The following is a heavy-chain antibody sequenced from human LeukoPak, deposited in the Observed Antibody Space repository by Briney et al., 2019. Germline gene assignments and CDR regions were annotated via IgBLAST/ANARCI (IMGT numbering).Heavy chain of an antibody. CDR1: GFTFSSYA. D-gene: IGHD6-13*01. CDR3: AKDRDSSTWSFFGF. CDR2: GSHDGRNK. V-gene: IGHV3-30*18. J-gene: IGHJ4*02. Sequence: GSLRLSCAASGFTFSSYAMSWVRQAPGKGLEWVAVGSHDGRNKIYGDSVKGRFTISRDNSKNTVYLQMDNLRPEDTAVYYCAKDRDSSTWSFFGFWGQGTLVTVSS.